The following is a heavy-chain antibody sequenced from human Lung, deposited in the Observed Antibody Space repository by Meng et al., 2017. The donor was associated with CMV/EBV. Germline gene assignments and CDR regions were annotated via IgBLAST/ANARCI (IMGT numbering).Heavy chain of an antibody. J-gene: IGHJ3*02. V-gene: IGHV3-30*02. CDR1: GFTFSSYG. CDR3: AKDSSYRYIGDYPDAFNM. CDR2: IRYDGNKE. D-gene: IGHD4-17*01. Sequence: GESLKISCAASGFTFSSYGMHWVRQAPGKGLEWVTFIRYDGNKEHYIDSVKGRFTITRDNSKNTVYLQMNSLRPEDTAVYYCAKDSSYRYIGDYPDAFNMWGPGXMVTVSS.